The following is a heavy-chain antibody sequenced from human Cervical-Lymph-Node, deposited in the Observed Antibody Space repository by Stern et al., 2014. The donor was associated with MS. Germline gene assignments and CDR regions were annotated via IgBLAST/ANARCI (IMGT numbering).Heavy chain of an antibody. CDR3: ARGGGYSYSTLDY. Sequence: QVQLVQSGAEVKKPGASVKVSCKASAYTITDYYTHWVRQAPGHGLEWMGWIIPNSGGTSSAQKFQGRLTMTRDTSISTAYMELSSLRSDDTAVDYCARGGGYSYSTLDYWGQGTQVTVSS. D-gene: IGHD3-10*01. V-gene: IGHV1-2*02. J-gene: IGHJ4*02. CDR1: AYTITDYY. CDR2: IIPNSGGT.